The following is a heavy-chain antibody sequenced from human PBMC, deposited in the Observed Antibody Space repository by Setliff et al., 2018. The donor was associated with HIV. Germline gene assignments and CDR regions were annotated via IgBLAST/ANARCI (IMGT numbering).Heavy chain of an antibody. D-gene: IGHD3-22*01. V-gene: IGHV4-4*08. J-gene: IGHJ4*02. CDR1: GGSISSYY. CDR3: ARDGDYYDTSGYYSLDY. CDR2: FYTSGST. Sequence: SETLSLTCTVSGGSISSYYWSWLRQPPGKELEWIGYFYTSGSTNYNPSLKSRVTISIDTSKNQFSLKLNSVTAADTAVYYCARDGDYYDTSGYYSLDYWGQGTLVTVSS.